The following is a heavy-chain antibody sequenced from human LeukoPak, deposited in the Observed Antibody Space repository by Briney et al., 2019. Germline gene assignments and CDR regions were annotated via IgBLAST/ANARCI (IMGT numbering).Heavy chain of an antibody. D-gene: IGHD3-10*01. CDR1: GYTFTSYG. V-gene: IGHV1-18*01. J-gene: IGHJ4*02. CDR2: ISAYNGNT. CDR3: AREFRGGHKPPLVRGSMVRGVMVDY. Sequence: ASVKVSCKASGYTFTSYGISWVRQAPGQGLEWIGWISAYNGNTNYAQKLQGRVTMTTDTSTSTAYMELRSLRSDDTAVYYCAREFRGGHKPPLVRGSMVRGVMVDYWGQGTLVTVSS.